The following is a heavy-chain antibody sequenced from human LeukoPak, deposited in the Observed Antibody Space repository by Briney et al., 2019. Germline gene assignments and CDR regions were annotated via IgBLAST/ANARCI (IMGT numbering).Heavy chain of an antibody. D-gene: IGHD6-13*01. V-gene: IGHV1-69*04. Sequence: SVKVPCKASGGTFSSYAISWVRQAPGQGLEWMGRIIPILGIANYAQKFQGRVTITADKSTSTAYMELSSLRSEDTAVYYCAREYSSSWYYWGQGTLVTVSS. CDR1: GGTFSSYA. CDR2: IIPILGIA. J-gene: IGHJ4*02. CDR3: AREYSSSWYY.